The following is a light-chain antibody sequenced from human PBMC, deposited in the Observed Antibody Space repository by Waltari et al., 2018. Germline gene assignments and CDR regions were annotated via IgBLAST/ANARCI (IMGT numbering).Light chain of an antibody. CDR2: AAP. V-gene: IGKV1-39*01. J-gene: IGKJ2*01. CDR3: QQSHSPPFT. Sequence: DIQMTQSPSSVSASVGDRVTIACRASQNIDNFLNWYQHKPGEAPQVLVFAAPTLQDGVPSRFSASASGTHFTLTIGSLQPEDFATYYCQQSHSPPFTFGQGT. CDR1: QNIDNF.